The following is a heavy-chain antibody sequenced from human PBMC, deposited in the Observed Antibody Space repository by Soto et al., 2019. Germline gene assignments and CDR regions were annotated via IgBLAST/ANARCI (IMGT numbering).Heavy chain of an antibody. D-gene: IGHD3-16*02. CDR2: ISSSGSTI. V-gene: IGHV3-11*01. CDR1: GFTFSDYY. Sequence: QVQLVESGGGLVKPGGSLRLSCAASGFTFSDYYMSWIRQAPGKGLEWVSYISSSGSTIYYADSVKGRFTISRDNAKHSLYLQMNSLRAEDTAVCYCARGPYDYVWGSDPPHFDYWGQGTLVTVSS. CDR3: ARGPYDYVWGSDPPHFDY. J-gene: IGHJ4*02.